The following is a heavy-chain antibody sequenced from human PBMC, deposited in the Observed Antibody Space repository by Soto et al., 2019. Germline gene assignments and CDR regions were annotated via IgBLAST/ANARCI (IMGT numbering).Heavy chain of an antibody. CDR1: LVSISSGDW. J-gene: IGHJ1*01. CDR2: ISHSGTT. Sequence: QVQLQESGPGLVEPSGTLSLTCAVSLVSISSGDWWSWVRQSPERGLEYIGEISHSGTTNYNPSRESRVTISVAAARNQFSLKLLAECGADMDVSYSAIKIVPTPGEYWFRGTLV. D-gene: IGHD2-15*01. CDR3: AIKIVPTPGEY. V-gene: IGHV4-4*02.